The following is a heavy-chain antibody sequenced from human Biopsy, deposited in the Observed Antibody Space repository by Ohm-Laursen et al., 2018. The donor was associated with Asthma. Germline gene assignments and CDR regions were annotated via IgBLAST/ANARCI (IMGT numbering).Heavy chain of an antibody. CDR1: GLTFGDYW. D-gene: IGHD5-12*01. V-gene: IGHV3-7*01. CDR2: IKHDGTEK. Sequence: SLRLSCAASGLTFGDYWMSWVRQVPGKGLEWVADIKHDGTEKNHVDSLKGRFTISRDNAKNSLYLQMNSLRAEDTAVYYCARISGHRGYWGQGTLVTVSS. CDR3: ARISGHRGY. J-gene: IGHJ4*02.